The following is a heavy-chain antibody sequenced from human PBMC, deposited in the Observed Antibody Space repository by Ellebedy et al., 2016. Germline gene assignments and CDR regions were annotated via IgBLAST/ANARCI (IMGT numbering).Heavy chain of an antibody. J-gene: IGHJ4*02. Sequence: SETLSLTXTVYGGSITGYYWSWIRQSPGLGLSWIGSIHYRGNTNYNPSLKSRVRISVDTSQNQFSLKLTSVTAADTAIYYCTRDRVGTTDVWGQGTLVTVSS. CDR3: TRDRVGTTDV. D-gene: IGHD1-26*01. V-gene: IGHV4-59*01. CDR2: IHYRGNT. CDR1: GGSITGYY.